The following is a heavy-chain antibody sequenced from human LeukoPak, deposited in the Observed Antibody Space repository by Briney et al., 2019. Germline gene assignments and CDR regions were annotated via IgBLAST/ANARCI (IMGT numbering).Heavy chain of an antibody. D-gene: IGHD6-19*01. J-gene: IGHJ4*02. CDR2: INSDGTST. V-gene: IGHV3-74*01. CDR1: GFTFSSYW. Sequence: GGSLRLSCAASGFTFSSYWMYWVRQAPEKGPVCVSRINSDGTSTNYADSVKGWFTISRDNAKNTLFLQMNSLRAEDTAVYYCARVTVAGTEWGQGTQVTVSS. CDR3: ARVTVAGTE.